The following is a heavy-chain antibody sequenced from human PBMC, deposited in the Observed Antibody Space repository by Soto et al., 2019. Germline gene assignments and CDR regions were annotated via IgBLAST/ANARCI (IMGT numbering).Heavy chain of an antibody. D-gene: IGHD4-17*01. V-gene: IGHV3-48*01. CDR3: ARIGRLRWGDY. J-gene: IGHJ4*02. CDR1: GFTFCSYS. Sequence: PGGSPRISCAASGFTFCSYSMNWVRQAPGKGLEWVSYISSSSSTIYYADSVKGRFTISRDNAKNSLYLQMNSLRAEDTAVYYCARIGRLRWGDYWGQGTLVTVSS. CDR2: ISSSSSTI.